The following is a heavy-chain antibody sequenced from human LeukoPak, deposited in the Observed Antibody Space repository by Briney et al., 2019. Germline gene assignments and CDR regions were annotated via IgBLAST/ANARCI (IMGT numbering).Heavy chain of an antibody. J-gene: IGHJ3*02. V-gene: IGHV4-34*01. CDR3: AEGRRRAFDI. Sequence: SETLSLTCAVYGGSFRGYYWSWIRQPPGKGLEWIGEINHSGSTNYNPSLKSRVTISVDTSKNQFSLKLSSVTAADTAVYYCAEGRRRAFDIWGQGTMVTVSS. CDR2: INHSGST. CDR1: GGSFRGYY. D-gene: IGHD6-25*01.